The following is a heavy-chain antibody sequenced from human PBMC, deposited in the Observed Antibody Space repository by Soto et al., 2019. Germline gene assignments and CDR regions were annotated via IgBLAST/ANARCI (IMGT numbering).Heavy chain of an antibody. Sequence: GESLKISCKGSGYSLTSYWIGWVRQMPGKGLEWMGIIYPADSDTRYSPSFQGQVTISADKSISTAYLQWRSLKASDTAMYYCARLSISDSSHFDYWGQGTQVTVSS. D-gene: IGHD2-21*01. J-gene: IGHJ4*02. V-gene: IGHV5-51*01. CDR2: IYPADSDT. CDR1: GYSLTSYW. CDR3: ARLSISDSSHFDY.